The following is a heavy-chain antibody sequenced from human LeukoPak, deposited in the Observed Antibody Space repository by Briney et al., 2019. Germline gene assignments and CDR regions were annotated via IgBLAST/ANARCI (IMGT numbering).Heavy chain of an antibody. D-gene: IGHD3-3*01. CDR1: GDTFTNYD. CDR3: VRTAGIFWSGAYYFDS. CDR2: TNPNSGNT. Sequence: ASVKVSCKASGDTFTNYDINWVRQATGQGLEWMGWTNPNSGNTGYAQKFQGRLTMTRNTSITTAYMEVSSLRSEDTAVYYCVRTAGIFWSGAYYFDSWGQGTLVTVSS. J-gene: IGHJ4*02. V-gene: IGHV1-8*01.